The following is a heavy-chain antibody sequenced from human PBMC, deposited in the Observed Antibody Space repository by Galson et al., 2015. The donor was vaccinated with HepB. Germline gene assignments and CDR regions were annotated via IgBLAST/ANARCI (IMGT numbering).Heavy chain of an antibody. CDR3: AKSVVPSSLYYYYGMDV. CDR2: ISYDGSNK. Sequence: SLRLSCAASGFTFSSYWMHWVRQAPGKGLEWVAVISYDGSNKYYADSVKGRFTISRDNSKNTLYLQMNSLRAEDTAVYYCAKSVVPSSLYYYYGMDVWGQGTTVTVSS. J-gene: IGHJ6*02. D-gene: IGHD2-15*01. V-gene: IGHV3-30*18. CDR1: GFTFSSYW.